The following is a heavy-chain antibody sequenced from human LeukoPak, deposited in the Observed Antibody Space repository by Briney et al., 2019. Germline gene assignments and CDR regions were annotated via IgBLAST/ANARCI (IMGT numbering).Heavy chain of an antibody. J-gene: IGHJ4*02. CDR3: ARGGSSGYLSPPDC. CDR1: GFSVTNNY. Sequence: GGSLRLSCAVSGFSVTNNYMSWVRQAPGKGLEWVAVISYEGNNKYYADSVKGRFTISRDNAKNSLYLQMNSLRDEDTAVYYCARGGSSGYLSPPDCWGQGTLVTVSS. D-gene: IGHD3-22*01. CDR2: ISYEGNNK. V-gene: IGHV3-30-3*01.